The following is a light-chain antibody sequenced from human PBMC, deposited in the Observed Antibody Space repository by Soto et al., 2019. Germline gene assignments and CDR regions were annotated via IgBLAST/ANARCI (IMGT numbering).Light chain of an antibody. V-gene: IGKV4-1*01. CDR1: QSVLYSSNNKNY. J-gene: IGKJ4*01. Sequence: DIVMTQSPDSLAVSLGERATINCKSSQSVLYSSNNKNYLAWYQQKPGQPPKLLIHWASTRESVVPDRFSGSGSGTDFTFTISSLQAEDVAVYYCQQYYSNAITFGGGTKVEIK. CDR3: QQYYSNAIT. CDR2: WAS.